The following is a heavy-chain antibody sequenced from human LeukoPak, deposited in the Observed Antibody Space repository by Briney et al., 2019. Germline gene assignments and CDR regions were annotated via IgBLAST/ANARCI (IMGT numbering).Heavy chain of an antibody. CDR3: ARKVYHRFDY. CDR2: ISTSGDNT. Sequence: GGSLRLSCAASGFTFSSYAMTWVRQAPGKGLEWVSAISTSGDNTYYADSVRGRFTISRDDSKNTLYLQMNSLRADDTAVYYCARKVYHRFDYWGQGTLVTVSS. CDR1: GFTFSSYA. D-gene: IGHD2-2*01. V-gene: IGHV3-23*01. J-gene: IGHJ4*02.